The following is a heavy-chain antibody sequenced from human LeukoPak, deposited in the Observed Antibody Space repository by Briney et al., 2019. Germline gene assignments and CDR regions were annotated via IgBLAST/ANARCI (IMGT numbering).Heavy chain of an antibody. J-gene: IGHJ4*02. CDR2: IKQDGSEK. CDR1: GFTFSTYA. V-gene: IGHV3-7*01. Sequence: GGSLRLSCVGSGFTFSTYAMNWVRQAPGKGLEWVANIKQDGSEKYYVDSVKGRFTISRDNAKNSLYLQMNSLRAEDTAAYYCARKNGLDYWGQGTLVTVSS. CDR3: ARKNGLDY.